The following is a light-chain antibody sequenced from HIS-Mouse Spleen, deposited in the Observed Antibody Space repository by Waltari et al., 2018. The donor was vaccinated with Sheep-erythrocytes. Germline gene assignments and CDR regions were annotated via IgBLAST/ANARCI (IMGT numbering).Light chain of an antibody. Sequence: QSALTQPPSASGSPGQSVTISCTGTSSDVGGYNHVSWYQQHPGKAPKLMIYEGSKRPSGVSHRFSGSKSGNTASLTVSGLQAEDEADYYCCSYAGSSNWVFGGGTKLTVL. CDR1: SSDVGGYNH. V-gene: IGLV2-8*01. CDR3: CSYAGSSNWV. J-gene: IGLJ3*02. CDR2: EGS.